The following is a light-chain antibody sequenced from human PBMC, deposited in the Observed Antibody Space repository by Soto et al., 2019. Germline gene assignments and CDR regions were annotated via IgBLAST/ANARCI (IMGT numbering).Light chain of an antibody. CDR3: HQYDNSPLT. Sequence: EIVMTQSPATLSVSPGEGATLSCRASQSVSSKLAWYQQKPGQAPRLLIYGASTRATGIPARFSGSGPGTDFTLTISRLEPEDFAVYYCHQYDNSPLTFGGGTKVDI. CDR2: GAS. J-gene: IGKJ4*01. CDR1: QSVSSK. V-gene: IGKV3-15*01.